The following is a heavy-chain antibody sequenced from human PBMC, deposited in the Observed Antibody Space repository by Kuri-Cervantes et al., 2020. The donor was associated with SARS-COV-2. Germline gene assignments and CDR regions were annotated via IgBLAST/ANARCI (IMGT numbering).Heavy chain of an antibody. D-gene: IGHD3-10*01. CDR2: IYYSGST. Sequence: SETLSLTCTVSGGSISSSSYYWGWIRQPPGKGLEWIGSIYYSGSTYYNPSLKSRVTISVDTSKNQFSLKLSSVTAADTAVYYCARGGAHDAFDIWGQGTMVTVSS. CDR3: ARGGAHDAFDI. V-gene: IGHV4-39*07. J-gene: IGHJ3*02. CDR1: GGSISSSSYY.